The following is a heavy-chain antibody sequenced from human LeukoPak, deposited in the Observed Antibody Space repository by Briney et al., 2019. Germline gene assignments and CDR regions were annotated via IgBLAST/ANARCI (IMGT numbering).Heavy chain of an antibody. J-gene: IGHJ6*03. D-gene: IGHD2-2*02. V-gene: IGHV1-69*13. Sequence: ASVKVSCKASGGNFSSYALSWVRQAPGLGLEWMGGIIPIFDTANYAQKFQGRVTITADESTSTAYMELSSLRSEDTAVYYCARALGYCSSTSCYNPPRRYYYYYYMDVWGKGTTVTVSS. CDR3: ARALGYCSSTSCYNPPRRYYYYYYMDV. CDR2: IIPIFDTA. CDR1: GGNFSSYA.